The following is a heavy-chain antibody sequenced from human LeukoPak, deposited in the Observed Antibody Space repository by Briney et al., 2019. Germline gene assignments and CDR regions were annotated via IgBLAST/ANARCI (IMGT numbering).Heavy chain of an antibody. CDR3: ARGTYYYDSSGYYVPFDY. V-gene: IGHV1-2*02. Sequence: ASVKVSCKAPGYTFTGYYMHWVRQAPGQGIEWMGWTNPNSGGTNYAQKFQGRVTMTSVTSIGTAYMELRRLRSDDTAVYYCARGTYYYDSSGYYVPFDYWGQGTLVTVSS. CDR1: GYTFTGYY. D-gene: IGHD3-22*01. J-gene: IGHJ4*02. CDR2: TNPNSGGT.